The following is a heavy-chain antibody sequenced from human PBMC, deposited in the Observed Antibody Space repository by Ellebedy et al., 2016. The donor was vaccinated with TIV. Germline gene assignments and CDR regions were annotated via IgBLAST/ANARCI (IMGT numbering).Heavy chain of an antibody. D-gene: IGHD3-9*01. V-gene: IGHV3-53*01. CDR1: GFTVRNNY. J-gene: IGHJ4*02. CDR3: AIATGPDDRQWPHFDY. CDR2: ISTRCTT. Sequence: GESLKISCAVSGFTVRNNYMTWVRQAPGKGLEWVSLISTRCTTYYTDSVKGRFTNSRDNSRNPLFLQMNSLRAEDTAIYYCAIATGPDDRQWPHFDYWGQGTVVTVSS.